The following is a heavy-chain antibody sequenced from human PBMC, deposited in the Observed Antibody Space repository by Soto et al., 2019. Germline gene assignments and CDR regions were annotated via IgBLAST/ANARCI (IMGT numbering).Heavy chain of an antibody. CDR2: IIPIFGTA. V-gene: IGHV1-69*01. J-gene: IGHJ5*02. Sequence: GDSLQGSCTGSGGTFSTYAISWVRQAPGQGLEWMGGIIPIFGTAKYAQKFQGRVTITADESTSTAYMELSSLRSEGTAGYYCARERCGGIMSGGRGAGDPGG. D-gene: IGHD3-16*01. CDR1: GGTFSTYA. CDR3: ARERCGGIMSGGRGAGDP.